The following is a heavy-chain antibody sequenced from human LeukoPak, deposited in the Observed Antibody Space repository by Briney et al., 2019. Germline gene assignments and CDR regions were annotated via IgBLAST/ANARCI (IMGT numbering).Heavy chain of an antibody. Sequence: GGSLRLSCAASGYTFSSYSMNWVRQAPGKGLEWVSYICSSSSTIYYADSVKGRFTISRDNSKNTLYLQMNSLRAEDTAVYYCARGPNHYASGRPPGWFDPWGQGALVSVSS. J-gene: IGHJ5*02. V-gene: IGHV3-48*01. CDR3: ARGPNHYASGRPPGWFDP. CDR1: GYTFSSYS. D-gene: IGHD3-10*01. CDR2: ICSSSSTI.